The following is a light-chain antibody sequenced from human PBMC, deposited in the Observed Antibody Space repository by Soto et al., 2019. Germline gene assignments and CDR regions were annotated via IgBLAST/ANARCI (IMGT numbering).Light chain of an antibody. Sequence: EIVMTQSPATLSVSPGERATLSCRASQSVSSNLAWYQQKPGQAPRLLFYGASTRATGIPARFSGSGSGTDFPLTISGLQSEDFAVYYCQQYKNWPPWTFGQGTKVKIK. CDR2: GAS. V-gene: IGKV3-15*01. J-gene: IGKJ1*01. CDR1: QSVSSN. CDR3: QQYKNWPPWT.